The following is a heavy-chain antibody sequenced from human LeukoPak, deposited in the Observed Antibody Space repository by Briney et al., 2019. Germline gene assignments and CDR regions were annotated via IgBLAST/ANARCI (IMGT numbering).Heavy chain of an antibody. J-gene: IGHJ4*02. Sequence: PSETLSLTCTVSGYSISSGYYWGWIRQPPGKGLEWIGTIYHSGSTYYNPSLKSRVTISVDTSKNQFSLKLSSVTAADTAVYYCVARGSGELSLWDYWGQGTLVTVSS. CDR3: VARGSGELSLWDY. V-gene: IGHV4-38-2*02. CDR1: GYSISSGYY. D-gene: IGHD3-16*02. CDR2: IYHSGST.